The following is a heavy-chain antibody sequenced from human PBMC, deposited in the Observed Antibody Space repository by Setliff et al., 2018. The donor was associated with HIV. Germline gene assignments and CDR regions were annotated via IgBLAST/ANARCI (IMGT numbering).Heavy chain of an antibody. CDR1: GFIFDDYA. CDR3: AKSPNRYSPLDWFDP. J-gene: IGHJ5*02. CDR2: ISWNSGRI. V-gene: IGHV3-9*01. Sequence: GGSLRLSCAASGFIFDDYAMHWVRQVPGKGLEWVSGISWNSGRIGYADSVKGRFTISRDNAKNSLYLQMNSLRSEDTALYYCAKSPNRYSPLDWFDPWGQGTLVTVSS. D-gene: IGHD5-18*01.